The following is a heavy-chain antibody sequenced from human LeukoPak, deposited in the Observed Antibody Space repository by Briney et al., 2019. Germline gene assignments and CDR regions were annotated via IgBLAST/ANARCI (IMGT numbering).Heavy chain of an antibody. D-gene: IGHD2-15*01. CDR3: ARGYCSGGSCSKWDY. Sequence: ASVKVPCTASGYTFTSYGISWVRQAPGQGLEWMGWISAYNGNTNYAQKLQGRVTMTTDTSTSTAYMELRSLRSDDTAVYYCARGYCSGGSCSKWDYWGQGTLVTVSS. J-gene: IGHJ4*02. V-gene: IGHV1-18*01. CDR1: GYTFTSYG. CDR2: ISAYNGNT.